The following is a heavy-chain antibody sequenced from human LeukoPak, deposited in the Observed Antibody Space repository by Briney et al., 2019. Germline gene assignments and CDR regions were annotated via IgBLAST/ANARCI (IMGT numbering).Heavy chain of an antibody. CDR2: ISYDGSNK. CDR1: GFTFSSYP. D-gene: IGHD5-18*01. CDR3: AREIDPGYSYGAFGP. V-gene: IGHV3-30-3*01. Sequence: TGGSLRLSCAASGFTFSSYPMHWVRQAPGKGLEWVAIISYDGSNKYYADSVKGRFTISRDNSKNTLYLQMNSLRAEDTAVYYCAREIDPGYSYGAFGPWGQGTLVTVSS. J-gene: IGHJ5*02.